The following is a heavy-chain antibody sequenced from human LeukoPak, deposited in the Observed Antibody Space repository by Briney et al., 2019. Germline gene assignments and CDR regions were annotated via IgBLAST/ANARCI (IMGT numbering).Heavy chain of an antibody. D-gene: IGHD3-10*01. Sequence: GWSLRLSCAASGFTFSSYSMNWVRQAPGKGLEWVSSISSSSSYIYYADSVKGRFTISRDNAKNSLYLQMNSLRAEDTAVYYCARRYGSGEKVYYYGMDVWGQGTTVTVSS. CDR3: ARRYGSGEKVYYYGMDV. V-gene: IGHV3-21*01. CDR1: GFTFSSYS. J-gene: IGHJ6*02. CDR2: ISSSSSYI.